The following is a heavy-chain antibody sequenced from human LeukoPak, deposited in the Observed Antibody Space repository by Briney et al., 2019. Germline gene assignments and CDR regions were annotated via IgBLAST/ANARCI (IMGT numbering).Heavy chain of an antibody. J-gene: IGHJ4*02. CDR2: ISSSSSYI. CDR1: GFTFSDYY. Sequence: PGWSLRLSCAASGFTFSDYYMSWIRQAPGKGLEWVSYISSSSSYIYYADSVKGRFTISRDNAKNSLYLQMNSLRAEDTAVYYCARYRTDSYGLDYWGQGTLVTVSS. CDR3: ARYRTDSYGLDY. D-gene: IGHD5-18*01. V-gene: IGHV3-11*06.